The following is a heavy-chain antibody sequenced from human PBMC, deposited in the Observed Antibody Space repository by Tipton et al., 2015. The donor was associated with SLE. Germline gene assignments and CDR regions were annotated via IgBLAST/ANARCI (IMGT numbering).Heavy chain of an antibody. CDR2: ISSSSSYI. D-gene: IGHD2-2*01. V-gene: IGHV3-21*05. Sequence: SLRLSCAASGFTFSSYEMNWVRQAPGKGLEWVSYISSSSSYIYYADSVKGRFTISRDNAKNSLYLQMNSLRAEDTAVYYCAREVVPAALHDAFDIWGQGTMVTVSS. CDR3: AREVVPAALHDAFDI. J-gene: IGHJ3*02. CDR1: GFTFSSYE.